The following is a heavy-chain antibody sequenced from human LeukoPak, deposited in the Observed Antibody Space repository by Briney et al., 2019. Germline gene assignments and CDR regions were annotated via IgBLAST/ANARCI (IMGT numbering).Heavy chain of an antibody. V-gene: IGHV3-74*01. D-gene: IGHD3-3*01. CDR2: IKSDGKT. CDR1: GFTFSRYW. CDR3: ARAPSEVGGYYPEYFRH. J-gene: IGHJ1*01. Sequence: PGGSLRLSCEASGFTFSRYWMHWVRQAPGKGLVWVLRIKSDGKTNYADSVKGRFTISRDNAKNTVSLQMNSLGADDTGVYYCARAPSEVGGYYPEYFRHWGQGTLVTVSS.